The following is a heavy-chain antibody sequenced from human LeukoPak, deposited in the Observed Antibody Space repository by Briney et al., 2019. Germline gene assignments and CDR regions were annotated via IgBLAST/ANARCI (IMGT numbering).Heavy chain of an antibody. D-gene: IGHD2-15*01. V-gene: IGHV3-23*01. J-gene: IGHJ6*02. CDR1: GFTFSSYA. CDR2: ISGSGGST. Sequence: QPGGSLRLSCAASGFTFSSYAMSWVRQAPGKGLEWVSAISGSGGSTYYADSVKGRFTISRDNSKNTLYLQMNSLRAEDTAVYYCAKPRDCSGGSRYSLAIYYYYGMDVWGQGTTVTVSS. CDR3: AKPRDCSGGSRYSLAIYYYYGMDV.